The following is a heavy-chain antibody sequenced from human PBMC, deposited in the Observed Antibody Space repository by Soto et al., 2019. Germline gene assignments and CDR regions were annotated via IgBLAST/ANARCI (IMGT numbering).Heavy chain of an antibody. J-gene: IGHJ4*02. V-gene: IGHV4-34*01. D-gene: IGHD3-22*01. CDR3: ARGPGYYDSSGYYYQFDY. Sequence: SETRSLTCAVYGGSISGYYWSRILQHPGKGLEWIGEINHSGSTNYNPSLKSRVTISVDTSKNQFSLKLSSVTAADTAVYYCARGPGYYDSSGYYYQFDYWGQGTLVTSPQ. CDR2: INHSGST. CDR1: GGSISGYY.